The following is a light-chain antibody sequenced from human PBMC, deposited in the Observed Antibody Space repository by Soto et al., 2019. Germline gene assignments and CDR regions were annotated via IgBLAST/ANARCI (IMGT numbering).Light chain of an antibody. V-gene: IGKV3-15*01. CDR3: QQYNNWPRT. CDR2: GAS. Sequence: SHSPGTLSLSQGERVTLSCRASQNVRTNYLAWYQQKPGQAPRLLIYGASTRATGIPARFSGSGSGTEFTLTINSLQSEDFAVYYCQQYNNWPRTFGQGTKVDI. J-gene: IGKJ1*01. CDR1: QNVRTN.